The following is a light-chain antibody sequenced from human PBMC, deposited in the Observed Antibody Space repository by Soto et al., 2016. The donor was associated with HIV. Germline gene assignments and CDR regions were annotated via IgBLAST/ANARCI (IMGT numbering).Light chain of an antibody. CDR1: QSISKY. CDR3: QQSYSTRMYT. V-gene: IGKV1-39*01. J-gene: IGKJ2*01. CDR2: AAS. Sequence: DIQLTQSPSSLSASVGDRVTITCRSSQSISKYLNWYQQKPGKAPKLLIYAASSLQSGVPSRFSGSESGTDFTLTISSLRPEDFATYYCQQSYSTRMYTFGQGTKLEI.